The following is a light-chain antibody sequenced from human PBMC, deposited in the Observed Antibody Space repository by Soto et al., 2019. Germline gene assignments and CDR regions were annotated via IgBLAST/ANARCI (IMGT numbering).Light chain of an antibody. Sequence: DIQIILSTSSVSASVGDRVTITCRASQGINNWLAWYQQKPGKAPKLLIYTTSSLQSGVPSRFSGSGSGTDFTLTISSLQPEDFATYYCQQANSFPLTFGGGTKVEIK. CDR1: QGINNW. CDR2: TTS. J-gene: IGKJ4*01. CDR3: QQANSFPLT. V-gene: IGKV1D-12*01.